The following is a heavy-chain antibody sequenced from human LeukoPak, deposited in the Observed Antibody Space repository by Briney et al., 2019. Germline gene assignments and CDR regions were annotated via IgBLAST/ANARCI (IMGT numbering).Heavy chain of an antibody. J-gene: IGHJ5*02. D-gene: IGHD2-2*01. CDR2: ISAYNGNT. V-gene: IGHV1-18*01. Sequence: ASVKVSCKASGYTFTNYAISWVRQAPGQGLEWMGWISAYNGNTNYAQKFQGRVTITADKSTSTAYMELSSLRSEDTAVYYCARTHCSSTSCSLFDPWGQGTLVTVSS. CDR1: GYTFTNYA. CDR3: ARTHCSSTSCSLFDP.